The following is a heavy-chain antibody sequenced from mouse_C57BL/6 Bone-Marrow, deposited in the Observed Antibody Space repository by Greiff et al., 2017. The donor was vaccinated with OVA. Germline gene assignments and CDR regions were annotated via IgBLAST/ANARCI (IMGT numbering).Heavy chain of an antibody. CDR2: ISNGGGST. CDR3: ARTGVYYGNWKYFDV. D-gene: IGHD2-1*01. Sequence: EVQLVESGGGLVQPGGSLKLSCAASGFTFSDYYMYWVRQTPEKRLEWVAYISNGGGSTYYPDTVKGRFTISRDNAKNTLYLQMSRLKSEDTAMYYCARTGVYYGNWKYFDVWGTGTTVTVSS. V-gene: IGHV5-12*01. J-gene: IGHJ1*03. CDR1: GFTFSDYY.